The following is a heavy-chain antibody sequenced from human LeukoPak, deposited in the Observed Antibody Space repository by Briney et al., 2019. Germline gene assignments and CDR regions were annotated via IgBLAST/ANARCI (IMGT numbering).Heavy chain of an antibody. CDR1: GFTFSSYG. CDR3: AKCQGEFLEWLFVHYGMDV. CDR2: ISYDGSNK. V-gene: IGHV3-30*18. D-gene: IGHD3-3*01. J-gene: IGHJ6*02. Sequence: QPGGSLRLSCAASGFTFSSYGMHWVRQAPGKGLEWVAVISYDGSNKYYADSVKGRFTIPRDNSKNTLYLQMNSLRAEDTAVYYCAKCQGEFLEWLFVHYGMDVWGQGTTVTVSS.